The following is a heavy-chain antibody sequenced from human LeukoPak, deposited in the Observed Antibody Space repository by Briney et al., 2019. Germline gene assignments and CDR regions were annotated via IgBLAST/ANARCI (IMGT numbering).Heavy chain of an antibody. J-gene: IGHJ3*02. CDR2: IYSGGST. V-gene: IGHV3-66*01. CDR3: ARAVTDDAFDI. CDR1: GFTVSSNY. Sequence: GGSLRLSCAASGFTVSSNYMSWVRQAPGKGLEWVSVIYSGGSTYYADSVKGRFTISRDNSKNTLYLQMSSLRAEDTAVYYCARAVTDDAFDIWGQGTMVTVSS. D-gene: IGHD2-21*02.